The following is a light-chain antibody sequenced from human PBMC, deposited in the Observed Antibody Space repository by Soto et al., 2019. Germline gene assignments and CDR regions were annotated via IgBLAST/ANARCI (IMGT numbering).Light chain of an antibody. CDR1: QSVSSSS. J-gene: IGKJ5*01. V-gene: IGKV3-20*01. CDR3: QQYGSSPIT. CDR2: GAS. Sequence: EIVLTQSPGTLSLPPGERATLSCRASQSVSSSSLAWYQQKPGQAPRLLIYGASSRVTGIPDRFSGSGSGTDFTLTIRRLEPEDFAVYYCQQYGSSPITFGQGTRLEIK.